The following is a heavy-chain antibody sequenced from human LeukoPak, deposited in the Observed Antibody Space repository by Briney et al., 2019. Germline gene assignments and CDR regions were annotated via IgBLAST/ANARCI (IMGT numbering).Heavy chain of an antibody. CDR2: ISGSGGST. CDR1: GFTFSSYA. Sequence: GGSLRLSCAASGFTFSSYAMSWVRQAPGKGLEWVSAISGSGGSTYYADSVKGRFTISRDNAKNTLYLQMNSLRAEDTAVYYCAREYYDFWSGYNPCWFDPWGQGTLVTVSS. D-gene: IGHD3-3*01. V-gene: IGHV3-23*01. CDR3: AREYYDFWSGYNPCWFDP. J-gene: IGHJ5*02.